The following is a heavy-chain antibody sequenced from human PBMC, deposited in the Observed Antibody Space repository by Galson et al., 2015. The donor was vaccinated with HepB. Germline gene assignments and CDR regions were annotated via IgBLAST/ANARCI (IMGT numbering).Heavy chain of an antibody. Sequence: SLRLSCAASGFTFSSYGMHWVRQAPGKGLEWVAVISYDGGNKYYADSVKGRFTISRDNSKNTLYLQMNSLRAEDTAVYYCAKAQHSSSWPPLDYWGQGTLVTVSS. J-gene: IGHJ4*02. D-gene: IGHD6-13*01. CDR3: AKAQHSSSWPPLDY. CDR1: GFTFSSYG. CDR2: ISYDGGNK. V-gene: IGHV3-30*18.